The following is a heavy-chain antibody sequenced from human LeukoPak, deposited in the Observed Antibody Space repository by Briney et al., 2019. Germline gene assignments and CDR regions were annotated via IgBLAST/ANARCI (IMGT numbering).Heavy chain of an antibody. Sequence: PSETLSLTCAVSGSSISSSNWWSWVRQPPGKGLEWIGEIYHSGSTNYNPSLKSRVTISVDKSKNQFSLKLSSVTAADTAVYYCAREDYYDSSGYFDYWGQGTLVTVSS. CDR2: IYHSGST. D-gene: IGHD3-22*01. CDR3: AREDYYDSSGYFDY. CDR1: GSSISSSNW. J-gene: IGHJ4*02. V-gene: IGHV4-4*02.